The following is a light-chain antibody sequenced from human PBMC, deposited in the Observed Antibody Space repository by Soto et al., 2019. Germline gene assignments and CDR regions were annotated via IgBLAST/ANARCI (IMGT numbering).Light chain of an antibody. V-gene: IGLV4-69*01. Sequence: QPVLTQSPSASASLGGSVKLTCTLSSGHRNYAIAWHQKQPAKGPRYLMKRNNDGSHSKGDGIPDRFSGASSGAERYLTIGRLQSEDEDDYYFQTLGTVIQVFGGGTNVTVL. CDR1: SGHRNYA. J-gene: IGLJ2*01. CDR2: RNNDGSH. CDR3: QTLGTVIQV.